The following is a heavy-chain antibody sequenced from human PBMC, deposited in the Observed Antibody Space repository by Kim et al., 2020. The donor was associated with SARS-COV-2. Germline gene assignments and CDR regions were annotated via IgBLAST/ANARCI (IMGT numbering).Heavy chain of an antibody. V-gene: IGHV4-34*13. J-gene: IGHJ4*02. Sequence: RACTDYNHSPWRRVTITIDASKNQISLKLTSVTAADTAMYYCARLHGGVIVWGQGTLVTVSS. CDR3: ARLHGGVIV. D-gene: IGHD3-16*01. CDR2: RACT.